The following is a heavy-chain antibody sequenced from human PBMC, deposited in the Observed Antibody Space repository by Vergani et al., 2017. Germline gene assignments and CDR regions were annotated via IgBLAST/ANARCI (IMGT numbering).Heavy chain of an antibody. CDR3: VRDVRVSRT. CDR2: ISGNNDDV. V-gene: IGHV3-21*01. J-gene: IGHJ3*01. Sequence: EVQLLESGGDLVQPGGSLRLSCAASGFTFSRHWMHWVRQAPGKGLVWVSSISGNNDDVYYADSVKGRFTISRDNAKNSLYLDMSSLRAEDTAVYYCVRDVRVSRTWGQGTLVAVSS. CDR1: GFTFSRHW.